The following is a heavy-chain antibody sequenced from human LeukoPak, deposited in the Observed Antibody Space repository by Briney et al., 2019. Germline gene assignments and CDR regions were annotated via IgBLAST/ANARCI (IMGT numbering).Heavy chain of an antibody. CDR3: ARGRYDFMSSPRTYYFAY. D-gene: IGHD3-3*01. CDR1: DLTFSNYE. CDR2: ISSSSTI. Sequence: PGGSLRLSCTSSDLTFSNYEMHWVRQAPGKGLDWVSYISSSSTIYHPDSVEGRFTISRDNAKNSLYLQMNSLSAEDTAIYYCARGRYDFMSSPRTYYFAYWGQGTLLTVPS. V-gene: IGHV3-48*03. J-gene: IGHJ4*01.